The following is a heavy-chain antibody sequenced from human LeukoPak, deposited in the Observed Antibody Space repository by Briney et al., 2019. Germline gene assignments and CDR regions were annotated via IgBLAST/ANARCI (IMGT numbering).Heavy chain of an antibody. V-gene: IGHV1-18*01. J-gene: IGHJ4*02. CDR1: GYTFSSYG. CDR3: ARDEVVVAATPSFLDY. D-gene: IGHD2-15*01. Sequence: GSVKVSCKASGYTFSSYGISWVRQAPGQGLEWMGWISAYNGNTNYAQKVQGRVNMTTDTSTSTAYTELRSLRSDDTAVYYCARDEVVVAATPSFLDYWGQGTLVTVSS. CDR2: ISAYNGNT.